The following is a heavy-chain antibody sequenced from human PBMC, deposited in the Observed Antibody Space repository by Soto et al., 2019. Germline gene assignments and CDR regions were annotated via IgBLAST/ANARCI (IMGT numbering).Heavy chain of an antibody. CDR3: TRANRITIFGVVTPYYYYYGMDV. CDR2: IRSKAYGGTT. V-gene: IGHV3-49*03. CDR1: GFTFGDYA. Sequence: PGGSLRLSCTASGFTFGDYAMSWFRQAPGKGLEWVGFIRSKAYGGTTEYAASVKGRFTISRDDSKSIAYLQMNSLKTEDTAVYYCTRANRITIFGVVTPYYYYYGMDVWGQGTTVTVS. D-gene: IGHD3-3*01. J-gene: IGHJ6*02.